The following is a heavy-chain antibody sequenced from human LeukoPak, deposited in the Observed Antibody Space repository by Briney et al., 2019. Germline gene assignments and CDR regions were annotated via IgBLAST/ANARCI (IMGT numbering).Heavy chain of an antibody. D-gene: IGHD3-10*01. CDR2: IKSDGSYT. J-gene: IGHJ4*02. CDR3: ARDLHRFGELWGGAIVG. Sequence: GGSLRLSCAASGFTFSSYAMSWVRRAPGKGLEWVSRIKSDGSYTDHVDSVKGRFTISRDNSKNTLYLQMNSLRAEDTAVYYCARDLHRFGELWGGAIVGWGQGTLVTVSS. CDR1: GFTFSSYA. V-gene: IGHV3-23*01.